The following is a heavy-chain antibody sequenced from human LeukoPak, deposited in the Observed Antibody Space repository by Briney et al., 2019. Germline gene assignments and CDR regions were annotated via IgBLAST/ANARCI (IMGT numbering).Heavy chain of an antibody. CDR2: INHGGGN. J-gene: IGHJ5*02. CDR3: ARWRGRGWFDP. Sequence: PSETLSLTCGVSGGSFSGYFWSWIRQTPGKGLEWIGEINHGGGNNHNPSLKSRVTMSLGTSENQFSLNMTSVTAADTAMYFCARWRGRGWFDPWGQGTLVTVSS. V-gene: IGHV4-34*01. CDR1: GGSFSGYF. D-gene: IGHD3-3*01.